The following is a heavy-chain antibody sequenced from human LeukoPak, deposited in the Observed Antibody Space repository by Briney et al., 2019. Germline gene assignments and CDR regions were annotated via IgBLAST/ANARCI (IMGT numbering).Heavy chain of an antibody. CDR1: GFTFSNYW. D-gene: IGHD1-26*01. CDR3: AREGNSGSYVDY. Sequence: GGSLRLSCAASGFTFSNYWMHWVRQAPGKGPVWVSRIKSDGSSTRFADSVQGRFTISRDNGKNTLYLQMNSLRAEDTALYYCAREGNSGSYVDYWGQGTLVTVSS. J-gene: IGHJ4*02. CDR2: IKSDGSST. V-gene: IGHV3-74*01.